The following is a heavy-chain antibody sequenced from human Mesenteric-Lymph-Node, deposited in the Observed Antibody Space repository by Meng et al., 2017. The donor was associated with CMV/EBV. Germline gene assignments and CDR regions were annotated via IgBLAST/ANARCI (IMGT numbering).Heavy chain of an antibody. D-gene: IGHD3-22*01. CDR2: IYSGGST. CDR3: AKRKYDSGDYYHHAFDI. V-gene: IGHV3-66*02. J-gene: IGHJ3*02. Sequence: GESLKISCAASGFTVSDNSMSWVRQAPGKGLEWVSVIYSGGSTYYADSVKGRFTISRDNSKNTMSLQMSSLRAEDTAVYYCAKRKYDSGDYYHHAFDIWGQGTMVTVSS. CDR1: GFTVSDNS.